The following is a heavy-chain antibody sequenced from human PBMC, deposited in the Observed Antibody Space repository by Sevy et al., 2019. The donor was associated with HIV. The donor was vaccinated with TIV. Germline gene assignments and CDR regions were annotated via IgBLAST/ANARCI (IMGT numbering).Heavy chain of an antibody. J-gene: IGHJ4*02. Sequence: GGSLRLSCAASGFTVSSNYMSWVRQAPGKGLEWVSVIYSDGSTYYADSLKGRFTISRDNSKNTLYLQMNSLRAEDTAVYYCAMAADTAMVYFDYWGQGTLVIASS. CDR1: GFTVSSNY. CDR2: IYSDGST. D-gene: IGHD5-18*01. CDR3: AMAADTAMVYFDY. V-gene: IGHV3-53*01.